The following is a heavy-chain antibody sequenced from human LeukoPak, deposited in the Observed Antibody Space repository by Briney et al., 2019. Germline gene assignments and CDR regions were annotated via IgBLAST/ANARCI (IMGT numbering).Heavy chain of an antibody. CDR3: AKIERDYDILTGLFGSYYYYYMDV. J-gene: IGHJ6*03. CDR2: ISSSGSTI. Sequence: GGSLRLSCAASGFTFSSYEMNWVRQAPGKGLEWVSYISSSGSTIYYADSVKGRFTISRDNSKNTLYLQMNSLRAEDTAVYYCAKIERDYDILTGLFGSYYYYYMDVWGKGTTVTISS. D-gene: IGHD3-9*01. CDR1: GFTFSSYE. V-gene: IGHV3-48*03.